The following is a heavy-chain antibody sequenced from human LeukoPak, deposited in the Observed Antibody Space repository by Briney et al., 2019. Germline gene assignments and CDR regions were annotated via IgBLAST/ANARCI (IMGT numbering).Heavy chain of an antibody. Sequence: SETLSLTCAVYGGSFSGYYWSWIRQPPGKGLEWIGEINHSGSTNYNPSLKGRVTISVDTSKNQFSLKLSSVTAADTAVYYCARHRMEHFFDYWGQGTLVTVSS. CDR1: GGSFSGYY. CDR3: ARHRMEHFFDY. D-gene: IGHD1-1*01. CDR2: INHSGST. V-gene: IGHV4-34*01. J-gene: IGHJ4*02.